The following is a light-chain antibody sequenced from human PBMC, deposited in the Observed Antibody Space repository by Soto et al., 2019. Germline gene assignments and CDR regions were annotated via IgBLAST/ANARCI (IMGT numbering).Light chain of an antibody. J-gene: IGLJ1*01. CDR2: EVR. CDR3: SSYAGSSNV. CDR1: SSDVGGYNY. Sequence: QSVLTQPASVSGSPGQSITISCTGTSSDVGGYNYVSWYQQHPGKAPKLMIYEVRNRPSGVSDRFSGSKSGNTASLTVSGLQAEDEADYYCSSYAGSSNVFGTGTKVT. V-gene: IGLV2-14*01.